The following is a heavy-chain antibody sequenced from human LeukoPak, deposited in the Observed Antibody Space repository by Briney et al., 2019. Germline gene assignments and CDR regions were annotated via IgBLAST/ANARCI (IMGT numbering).Heavy chain of an antibody. CDR3: ARDVGTTGWHTFDY. V-gene: IGHV6-1*01. D-gene: IGHD3-9*01. CDR2: TYYRSKWYN. CDR1: GHSVSSNNGA. J-gene: IGHJ4*02. Sequence: SQTLSLTCAISGHSVSSNNGAWNWFRQSPSRGLEWLGRTYYRSKWYNDYAESLISRITISPVTSKNQFSLQLYSVTPEDTAVYYCARDVGTTGWHTFDYWGQGTLVTVSS.